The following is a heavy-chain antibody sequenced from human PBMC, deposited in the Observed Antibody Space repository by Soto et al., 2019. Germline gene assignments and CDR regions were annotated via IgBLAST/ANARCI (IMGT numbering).Heavy chain of an antibody. J-gene: IGHJ6*03. CDR3: AKGLGKRGYYYYYMDV. D-gene: IGHD3-16*01. CDR2: INSSGGST. Sequence: PGGSLRLSCAASGFTFSRYWMHWVRQAPGKGLEWVSPINSSGGSTNYADSVKGRFTISRDNSKNTLYLQMNSLRAEDTAVYYCAKGLGKRGYYYYYMDVWGKGTTVTVSS. CDR1: GFTFSRYW. V-gene: IGHV3-23*01.